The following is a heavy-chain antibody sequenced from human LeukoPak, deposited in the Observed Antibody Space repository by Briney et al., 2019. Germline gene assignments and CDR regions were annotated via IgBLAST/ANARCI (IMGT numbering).Heavy chain of an antibody. Sequence: GGSLRLSCAASGFTFDDYAMHWVRQAPGKGLEWVSCISWNSGSIGYADSVKGRFTISRDNAKNSLYLQMNSLRAEDTALYYCAKSLEMATISSGFDYWGQGTLVTVSS. V-gene: IGHV3-9*01. J-gene: IGHJ4*02. CDR2: ISWNSGSI. CDR1: GFTFDDYA. CDR3: AKSLEMATISSGFDY. D-gene: IGHD5-24*01.